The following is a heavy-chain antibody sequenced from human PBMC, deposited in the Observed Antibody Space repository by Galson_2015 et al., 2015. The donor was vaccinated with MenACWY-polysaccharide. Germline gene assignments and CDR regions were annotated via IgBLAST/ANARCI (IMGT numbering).Heavy chain of an antibody. Sequence: RQPPGEGLEWIGSIYYTGNTYYNPSLKGRATMSVDTSKNHFSLKLSSVTAADTAVYYCARRPTVTKYYFDYWGQGTLVTVSS. CDR2: IYYTGNT. D-gene: IGHD4-17*01. V-gene: IGHV4-39*02. CDR3: ARRPTVTKYYFDY. J-gene: IGHJ4*02.